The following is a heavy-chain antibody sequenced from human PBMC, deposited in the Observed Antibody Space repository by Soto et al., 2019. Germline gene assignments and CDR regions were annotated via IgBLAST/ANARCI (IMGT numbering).Heavy chain of an antibody. CDR2: ISYIGIT. J-gene: IGHJ4*02. V-gene: IGHV4-61*03. Sequence: PSETLSLTCTVSGGSVSSGSYYWNWIRQPPGKRLEWIGYISYIGITHYSPSLKSRVAIAVDTSKNHFSLKLSSVTAADTAVYYCARRSSFGFDSWGQGTLVTVSS. CDR1: GGSVSSGSYY. D-gene: IGHD3-3*01. CDR3: ARRSSFGFDS.